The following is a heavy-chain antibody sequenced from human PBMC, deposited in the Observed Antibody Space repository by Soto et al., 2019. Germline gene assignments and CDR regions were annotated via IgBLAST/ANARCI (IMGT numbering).Heavy chain of an antibody. D-gene: IGHD4-17*01. Sequence: GGSLRLSCAASGFTFSSYSMNWVRQAPGKGLEWVSYISSSSSTIYYADPLKGRFTISRDNAKNSLYLQMNSLRAEDTAVYYCARDGATTGFWFDPWGQGTLVTVSS. J-gene: IGHJ5*02. V-gene: IGHV3-48*01. CDR2: ISSSSSTI. CDR3: ARDGATTGFWFDP. CDR1: GFTFSSYS.